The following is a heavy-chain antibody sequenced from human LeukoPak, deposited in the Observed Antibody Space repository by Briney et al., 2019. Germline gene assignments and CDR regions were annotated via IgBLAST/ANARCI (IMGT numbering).Heavy chain of an antibody. CDR2: MNPNSGNT. D-gene: IGHD5-12*01. CDR1: GYTFTSYD. J-gene: IGHJ5*02. CDR3: ARGYSGYDYEGWFGP. V-gene: IGHV1-8*01. Sequence: GASVKVSCKASGYTFTSYDTNWVRQATGQGLEWMGWMNPNSGNTGYAQKFQGRVTMTRNTSISTAYMELSSLRSEDTAVYYCARGYSGYDYEGWFGPWGQGTLVTVSS.